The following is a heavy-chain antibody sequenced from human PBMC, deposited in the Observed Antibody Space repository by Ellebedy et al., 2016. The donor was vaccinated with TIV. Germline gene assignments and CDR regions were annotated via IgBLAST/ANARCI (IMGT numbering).Heavy chain of an antibody. CDR3: ARPAYSYGYGD. CDR2: ITAYNGNT. D-gene: IGHD5-18*01. CDR1: GYTFSGYA. J-gene: IGHJ4*02. Sequence: ASLKVSCKASGYTFSGYAMHWVRQSLGQRLEWMGWITAYNGNTYYAQKLQGRVTMTTDTSTSTAYMELRSLRSDDTAVYYCARPAYSYGYGDWGQGTLVTVSS. V-gene: IGHV1-18*01.